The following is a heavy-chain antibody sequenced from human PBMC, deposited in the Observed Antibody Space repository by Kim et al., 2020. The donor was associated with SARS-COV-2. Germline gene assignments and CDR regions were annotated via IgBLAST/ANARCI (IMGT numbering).Heavy chain of an antibody. CDR2: IGTKADT. V-gene: IGHV3-13*04. D-gene: IGHD1-20*01. Sequence: GGSLRLSCAASGFTFSSYDMHWVRQGTEKGLEWVSSIGTKADTYYPESVKDRFTISRENAKDSFYLQMNSLRAEDTAVYYCARGPIEEGIRATKGYFDLWGRGTVVTVSS. J-gene: IGHJ2*01. CDR1: GFTFSSYD. CDR3: ARGPIEEGIRATKGYFDL.